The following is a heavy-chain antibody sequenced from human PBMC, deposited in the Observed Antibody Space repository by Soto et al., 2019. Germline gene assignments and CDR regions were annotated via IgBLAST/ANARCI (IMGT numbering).Heavy chain of an antibody. J-gene: IGHJ6*02. CDR1: GGSISSGDYY. CDR2: IYYSGST. CDR3: ARSLGVVIKGYYGMDV. Sequence: SETLSLTCTVSGGSISSGDYYWSWIRQPPGKGLEWIGYIYYSGSTYYNPSLKSRVTISVDTSKNQFSLKLSSVTAADTAVYYCARSLGVVIKGYYGMDVWGQGTTVTVSS. V-gene: IGHV4-30-4*01. D-gene: IGHD3-22*01.